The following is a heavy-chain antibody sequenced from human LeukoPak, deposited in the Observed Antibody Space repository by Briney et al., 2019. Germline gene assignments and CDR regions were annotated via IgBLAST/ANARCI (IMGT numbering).Heavy chain of an antibody. V-gene: IGHV3-30*02. CDR2: IRYDGSIK. CDR1: GFTFSSYA. CDR3: AKGIAVAGTELAD. D-gene: IGHD6-19*01. Sequence: GGSLRLSCAASGFTFSSYAMHWVRQAPGKGLEWVSFIRYDGSIKYYADSVEGRFTISRDNSKNTLYLQMNSLRAEDTAVYYCAKGIAVAGTELADWGQGTLVTASS. J-gene: IGHJ4*02.